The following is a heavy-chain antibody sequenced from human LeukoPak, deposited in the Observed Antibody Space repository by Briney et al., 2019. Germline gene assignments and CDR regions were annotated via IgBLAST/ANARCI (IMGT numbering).Heavy chain of an antibody. J-gene: IGHJ4*02. CDR3: AKNTDGAAAGTTWGH. CDR2: VSWNSDSI. D-gene: IGHD6-13*01. CDR1: GFTFDDFA. Sequence: GGSLRLSCAASGFTFDDFAMHWVRHAPGKGLEWVSGVSWNSDSIGYADSVKGRFTISRDNAKNSLYLQMNSLRAEDTALYYCAKNTDGAAAGTTWGHWGQGTLVTVSS. V-gene: IGHV3-9*01.